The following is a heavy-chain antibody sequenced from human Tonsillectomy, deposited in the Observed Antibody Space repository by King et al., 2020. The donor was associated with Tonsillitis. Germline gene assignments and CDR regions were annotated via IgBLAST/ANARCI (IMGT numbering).Heavy chain of an antibody. V-gene: IGHV7-4-1*02. CDR2: INTNTGNQ. J-gene: IGHJ4*02. CDR3: ARVETGMYSYVSSGFLLDY. D-gene: IGHD3-22*01. Sequence: QLVQSGSELKKPGASVKVSCKASGYTFTNYAVNWVRQAPGQGLEWMGWINTNTGNQTYAKAFTGRFVLSLDTSFSTTYLQISSLKAEDTAVDYCARVETGMYSYVSSGFLLDYWGQGTLVTVSS. CDR1: GYTFTNYA.